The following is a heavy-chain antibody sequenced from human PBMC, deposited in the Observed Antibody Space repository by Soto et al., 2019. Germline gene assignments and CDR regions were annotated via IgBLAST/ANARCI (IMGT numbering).Heavy chain of an antibody. V-gene: IGHV3-30-3*01. CDR2: ISYDGTNT. Sequence: QVLLVESGGGVVQPGRPLRLSCAASEFTFSTYPMHWVRQAPGKGLEWVAVISYDGTNTYYADSVKGRFTISRDNSKNTLSLQMNSLRGDDTAVYYCARGASDFWNAYPEIHFFDYCGQGAPVFVSS. CDR1: EFTFSTYP. D-gene: IGHD3-3*01. CDR3: ARGASDFWNAYPEIHFFDY. J-gene: IGHJ4*02.